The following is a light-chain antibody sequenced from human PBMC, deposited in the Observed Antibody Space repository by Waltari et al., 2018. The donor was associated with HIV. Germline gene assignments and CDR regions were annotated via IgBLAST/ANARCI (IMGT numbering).Light chain of an antibody. CDR1: SSNIGGNY. V-gene: IGLV1-47*01. J-gene: IGLJ2*01. Sequence: QSVLTQPPSASGTPGQRVTISCSGSSSNIGGNYVYWYQQLPGTAPKILIYRNNQRPSGVPERFSGSKSGTSASMAISGLRSEDEADYYCASWDDSLSGYVVFGGGTKLTVL. CDR3: ASWDDSLSGYVV. CDR2: RNN.